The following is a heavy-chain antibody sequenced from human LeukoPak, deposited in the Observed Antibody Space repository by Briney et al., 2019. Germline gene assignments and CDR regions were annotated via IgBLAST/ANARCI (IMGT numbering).Heavy chain of an antibody. V-gene: IGHV3-30*02. CDR2: INHDGRNK. J-gene: IGHJ4*02. CDR3: GKDFEWSLDY. D-gene: IGHD3-3*01. Sequence: GGSLRLSCAASGFTLSNYGMHWVRQAPGKGLEWVAYINHDGRNKYLADSVKGRFTVSRDNSKNTVYLQMNSLRVEDTAVYYCGKDFEWSLDYWGQGTLVTVSS. CDR1: GFTLSNYG.